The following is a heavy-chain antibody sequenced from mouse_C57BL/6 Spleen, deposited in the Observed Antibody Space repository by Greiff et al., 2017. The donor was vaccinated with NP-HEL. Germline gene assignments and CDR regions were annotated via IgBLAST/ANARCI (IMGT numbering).Heavy chain of an antibody. D-gene: IGHD2-5*01. CDR3: AYSNYVAWFAY. J-gene: IGHJ3*01. V-gene: IGHV3-6*01. Sequence: EVKVEESGPGLVKPSQSLSLTCSVPGYSITSGYYWNWIRQFPGNKLEWMGYISYDGSNNYNPSLKNRISITRDTSKNQFFLKLNSVTTEDTATYYCAYSNYVAWFAYWGQGTLVTVSA. CDR1: GYSITSGYY. CDR2: ISYDGSN.